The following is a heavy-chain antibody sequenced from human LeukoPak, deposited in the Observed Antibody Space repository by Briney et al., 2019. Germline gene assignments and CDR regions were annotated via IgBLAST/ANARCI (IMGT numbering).Heavy chain of an antibody. CDR2: INPDGRST. D-gene: IGHD3-10*01. Sequence: PGGSLRLSCAASGFTFSSYSMNWVRQAPGKGLVWVSDINPDGRSTRYADSVKGRFTISRDNAKNTLYLQMTSLRADDTSVYYCARGDHYYYDSGKKYYYYHYYMDVWGKGTTVTVSS. V-gene: IGHV3-74*01. J-gene: IGHJ6*03. CDR1: GFTFSSYS. CDR3: ARGDHYYYDSGKKYYYYHYYMDV.